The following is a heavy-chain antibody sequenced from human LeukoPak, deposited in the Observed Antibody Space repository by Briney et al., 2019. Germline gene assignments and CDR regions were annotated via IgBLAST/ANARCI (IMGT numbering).Heavy chain of an antibody. CDR1: EFTVSDSY. Sequence: GGSLRLSCAVSEFTVSDSYMSWVRQAPGKGLEWVSIIYSGGSTYYADSVEGRFTISRDNSKNTLYLQMNSLRAEDTAVYYCAGYGSGSYYKYFDYWGQGTLVTVSS. J-gene: IGHJ4*02. CDR3: AGYGSGSYYKYFDY. D-gene: IGHD3-10*01. V-gene: IGHV3-53*01. CDR2: IYSGGST.